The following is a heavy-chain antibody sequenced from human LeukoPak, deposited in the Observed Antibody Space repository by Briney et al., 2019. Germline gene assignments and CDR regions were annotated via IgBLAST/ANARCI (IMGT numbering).Heavy chain of an antibody. V-gene: IGHV4-39*07. CDR1: GGSTSSSSYY. J-gene: IGHJ1*01. D-gene: IGHD6-19*01. CDR2: IYYSGST. CDR3: ARVEVAGTSEYFQH. Sequence: TSETLSLTCTVSGGSTSSSSYYWGWIRQPPGKGLEWIGSIYYSGSTYYNPSLKSRVTISVDTSKNQFSLKLSSVTAADTAVYYCARVEVAGTSEYFQHWDQGTLVTVSS.